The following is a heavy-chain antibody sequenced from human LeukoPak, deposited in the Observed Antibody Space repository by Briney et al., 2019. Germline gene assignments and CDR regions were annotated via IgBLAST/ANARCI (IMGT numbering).Heavy chain of an antibody. J-gene: IGHJ4*02. V-gene: IGHV1-2*02. CDR3: ARDSGWNYVPLY. CDR1: GYTFTGYY. Sequence: ASVKVSCKASGYTFTGYYMHWVRQAPGQGLEWMGWINPNSGGTNYAQKFQGRVTMTRDTSISTAYMELSRLRSDDTAVYYCARDSGWNYVPLYWGRGTLVTVSS. CDR2: INPNSGGT. D-gene: IGHD1-7*01.